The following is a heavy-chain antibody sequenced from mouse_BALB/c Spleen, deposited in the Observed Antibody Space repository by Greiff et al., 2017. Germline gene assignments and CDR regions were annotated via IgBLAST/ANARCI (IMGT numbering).Heavy chain of an antibody. Sequence: EVMLVESGGGLVQPGGSRKLSCAASGFTFSSFGMHWVRQAPEKGLEWVAYISSGSSTIYYADTVKGRFTISRDNPKNTLFLQMTSLRSEDTAMYYCARSLYYDYDWFAYWGQGTLVTVSA. CDR1: GFTFSSFG. CDR2: ISSGSSTI. J-gene: IGHJ3*01. D-gene: IGHD2-4*01. CDR3: ARSLYYDYDWFAY. V-gene: IGHV5-17*02.